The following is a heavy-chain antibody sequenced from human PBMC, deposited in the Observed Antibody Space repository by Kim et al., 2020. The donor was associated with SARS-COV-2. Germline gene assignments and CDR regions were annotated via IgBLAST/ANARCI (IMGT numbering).Heavy chain of an antibody. J-gene: IGHJ3*01. V-gene: IGHV3-72*01. Sequence: GGSLRLSCAASGFTFSDFHMDWVRQAPGKGLEWVGRSRNKANSYTTEYAASVKDRFTISRDDSKNLLYLQMNSLKNEDTAVYSCARFSGTYRGSAFDFWG. CDR1: GFTFSDFH. CDR2: SRNKANSYTT. D-gene: IGHD1-26*01. CDR3: ARFSGTYRGSAFDF.